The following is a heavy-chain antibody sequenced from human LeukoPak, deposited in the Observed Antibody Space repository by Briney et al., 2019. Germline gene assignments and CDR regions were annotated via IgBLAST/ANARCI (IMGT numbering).Heavy chain of an antibody. V-gene: IGHV1-69*04. D-gene: IGHD6-13*01. CDR2: IIPILGIA. Sequence: SVKVSCKASGGTFSSYAISWVRQAPGQGLEWMGRIIPILGIANYAQKFQGRVTITADKSTSTAYMELSSLRSEDTAVYYCARASSSRSDFDYWGQGTLVTVSS. CDR1: GGTFSSYA. J-gene: IGHJ4*02. CDR3: ARASSSRSDFDY.